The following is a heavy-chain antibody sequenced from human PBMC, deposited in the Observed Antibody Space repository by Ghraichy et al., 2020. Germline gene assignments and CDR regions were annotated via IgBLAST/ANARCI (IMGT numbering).Heavy chain of an antibody. CDR3: AGGPDYDFWRGYFSVWYMDV. D-gene: IGHD3-3*01. CDR2: ISGSSTYI. J-gene: IGHJ6*02. CDR1: GLTFSSYS. Sequence: GGSLRLSCAASGLTFSSYSMNWVRQAPGKGLEWVSSISGSSTYIYYADSVKGRFTISRDNAKNSLYLQMNSLRAEDTAVYFCAGGPDYDFWRGYFSVWYMDVWGQGTTVTVSS. V-gene: IGHV3-21*01.